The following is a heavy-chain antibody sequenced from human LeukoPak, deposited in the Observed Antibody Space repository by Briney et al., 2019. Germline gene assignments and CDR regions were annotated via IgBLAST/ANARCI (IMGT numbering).Heavy chain of an antibody. J-gene: IGHJ3*02. Sequence: SSETLSFTCAVYGGSFSGYYWSWIRQPPGKGLEWIGEINHSGATNYNPSLKSRVTISVDTSKNRFSLMLSSVTAAYTAVYYCAREGPMSSFWSGQGAFDIWGQGTMVTVSS. V-gene: IGHV4-34*01. CDR2: INHSGAT. D-gene: IGHD3-3*01. CDR3: AREGPMSSFWSGQGAFDI. CDR1: GGSFSGYY.